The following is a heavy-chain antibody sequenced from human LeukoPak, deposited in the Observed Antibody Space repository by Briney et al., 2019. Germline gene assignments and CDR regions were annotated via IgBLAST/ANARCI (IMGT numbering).Heavy chain of an antibody. J-gene: IGHJ4*02. D-gene: IGHD3-3*01. CDR1: GFTFSSYA. Sequence: GGSLRLSCAASGFTFSSYAMSWVRQAPGKGLEWVSAISGSGGSTYYADSVRGRFTISRDNSKNTLYLQMNSLRAEDTAVYYCAKGDYYDFWSGYYFDYWGQGTLVIVSS. V-gene: IGHV3-23*01. CDR2: ISGSGGST. CDR3: AKGDYYDFWSGYYFDY.